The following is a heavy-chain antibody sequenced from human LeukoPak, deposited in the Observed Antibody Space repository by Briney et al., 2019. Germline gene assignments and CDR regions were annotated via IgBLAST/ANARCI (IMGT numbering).Heavy chain of an antibody. CDR1: GGSINSGGYY. V-gene: IGHV4-31*11. CDR3: ASTNGFAYYYYGMDV. CDR2: IYYTGST. Sequence: SETLSLTCAVSGGSINSGGYYWSWIRQHPGEGLEWIGYIYYTGSTYYNPSLRSRLTMSIDTSKNQFSLKLSSVTAADTAVYYCASTNGFAYYYYGMDVWGQGTTVTVSS. D-gene: IGHD2-8*01. J-gene: IGHJ6*02.